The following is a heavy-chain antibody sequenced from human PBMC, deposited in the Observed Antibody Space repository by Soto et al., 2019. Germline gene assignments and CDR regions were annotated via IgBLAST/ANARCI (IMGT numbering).Heavy chain of an antibody. CDR2: ISAYNGNT. V-gene: IGHV1-18*01. D-gene: IGHD3-10*01. J-gene: IGHJ6*02. CDR3: ARDREWFGELFAGIPSLNYYYYYGMDV. Sequence: GASVKVSCKASGYTFTSYGISWVRQAPGQGLEWMGWISAYNGNTNYAQELQGRVTMTTDTSTSTAYMELRSLRSDDTAVYYCARDREWFGELFAGIPSLNYYYYYGMDVWGQGTTVTVSS. CDR1: GYTFTSYG.